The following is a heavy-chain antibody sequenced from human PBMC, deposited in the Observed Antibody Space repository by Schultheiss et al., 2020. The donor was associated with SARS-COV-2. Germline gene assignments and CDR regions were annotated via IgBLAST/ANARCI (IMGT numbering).Heavy chain of an antibody. D-gene: IGHD2-2*01. CDR2: IYPADSDT. J-gene: IGHJ6*02. CDR1: GYRFTSYW. Sequence: GESLKISCKGSGYRFTSYWIGWVRQMPGKGLEWVGIIYPADSDTRYSPSFQGQVTISADKSIRTAYLQWNSLKASDTATYYCVRHRGYCSSTTCSGGVDVWGPGTTVTVSS. V-gene: IGHV5-51*01. CDR3: VRHRGYCSSTTCSGGVDV.